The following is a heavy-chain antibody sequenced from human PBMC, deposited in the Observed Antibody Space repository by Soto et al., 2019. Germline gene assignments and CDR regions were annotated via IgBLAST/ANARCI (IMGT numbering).Heavy chain of an antibody. CDR2: INHSGST. D-gene: IGHD6-13*01. CDR3: AVTTAAAAGVYNWFDP. J-gene: IGHJ5*02. CDR1: GGSFSGYY. V-gene: IGHV4-34*01. Sequence: LSLTCAVYGGSFSGYYWSWIRQPPGKGLEWIGEINHSGSTNYNPSLKSRVTISVDTSKNQFSLKLSSVTAADTAVYYCAVTTAAAAGVYNWFDPWGQGTLVPVSS.